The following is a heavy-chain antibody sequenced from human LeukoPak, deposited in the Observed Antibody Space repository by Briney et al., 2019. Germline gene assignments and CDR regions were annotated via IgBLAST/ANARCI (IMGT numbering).Heavy chain of an antibody. V-gene: IGHV4-31*03. CDR1: GGSISSGGYY. CDR3: ARRRVVVASTDGASGAFDI. Sequence: PSETLSLTCTVSGGSISSGGYYWSWIRQHPETGLEWIGYIYYSGSTYYNPSLRSRVTISVDTSKNQFSLKLSSVTAADTAVYFCARRRVVVASTDGASGAFDIWGQGTMVTVSS. D-gene: IGHD2-15*01. J-gene: IGHJ3*02. CDR2: IYYSGST.